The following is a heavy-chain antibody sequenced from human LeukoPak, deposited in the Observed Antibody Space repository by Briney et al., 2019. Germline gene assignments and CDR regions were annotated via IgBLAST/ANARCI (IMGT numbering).Heavy chain of an antibody. CDR2: VNANSGTT. CDR1: GLAFSVYA. J-gene: IGHJ5*01. CDR3: AKPISGGLAVTADWFHP. V-gene: IGHV3-23*01. Sequence: PGGSLRLSCTASGLAFSVYAMTWLRQPPGKGLEWVSTVNANSGTTSYAASVRGRFTISRDNSKNTLYLQLSTLRADDTATYYCAKPISGGLAVTADWFHPWGQGTLVVVSS. D-gene: IGHD6-19*01.